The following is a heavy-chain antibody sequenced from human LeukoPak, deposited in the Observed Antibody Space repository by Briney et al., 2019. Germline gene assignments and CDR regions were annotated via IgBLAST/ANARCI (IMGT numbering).Heavy chain of an antibody. D-gene: IGHD3/OR15-3a*01. CDR2: IKSDGSDT. V-gene: IGHV3-74*01. CDR3: ARGFWTGVEY. CDR1: GFTFSTYW. J-gene: IGHJ4*02. Sequence: GGSLRLSCAASGFTFSTYWMHWVRQAPGEGLVWVSRIKSDGSDTSYADSVKGRFTISRDNAKNTLCLQMNSLRAEDTAVYYCARGFWTGVEYWGQGALVTVSS.